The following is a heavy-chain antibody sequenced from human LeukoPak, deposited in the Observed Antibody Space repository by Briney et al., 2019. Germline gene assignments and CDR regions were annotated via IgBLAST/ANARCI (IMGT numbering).Heavy chain of an antibody. CDR2: ISSRSSTI. Sequence: GGSLRLSCAASGFTFSSYWMSWVRQAPGKGLEWVSYISSRSSTIYYADSVKGRFTISRDNAKNSLYLQMNSLRAEDTAVYYCARFALKTPPTDWGQGTLVTVSS. J-gene: IGHJ4*02. V-gene: IGHV3-48*01. CDR3: ARFALKTPPTD. CDR1: GFTFSSYW.